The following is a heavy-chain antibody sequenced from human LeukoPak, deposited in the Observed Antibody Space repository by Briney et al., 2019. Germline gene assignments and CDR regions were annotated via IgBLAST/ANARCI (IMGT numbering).Heavy chain of an antibody. V-gene: IGHV3-53*01. CDR2: IYSGGST. Sequence: PGGSLRLFCAASGFTLSSNYMSWVRQAPGKGLEWVSVIYSGGSTYYADSVKGRFTISRDNSKNTLYLQMNSLRAEDTAVYYCARVFRPRQAFDIWGQGTMVTVSS. J-gene: IGHJ3*02. CDR3: ARVFRPRQAFDI. CDR1: GFTLSSNY.